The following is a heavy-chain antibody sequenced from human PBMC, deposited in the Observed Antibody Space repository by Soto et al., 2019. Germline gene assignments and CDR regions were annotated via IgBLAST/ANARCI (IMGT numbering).Heavy chain of an antibody. J-gene: IGHJ6*03. D-gene: IGHD6-19*01. V-gene: IGHV4-59*01. CDR3: ARDAAVAGTGPSLDYYYYMDV. Sequence: SETLSLTCSVSGGSISSFSWSWILQPPGKRLEWIGFMSHSGSPNYNPSLRSRVTISVDTSKNQFSLQFHSVTAADTAVYYCARDAAVAGTGPSLDYYYYMDVWGKGTTVTVSS. CDR2: MSHSGSP. CDR1: GGSISSFS.